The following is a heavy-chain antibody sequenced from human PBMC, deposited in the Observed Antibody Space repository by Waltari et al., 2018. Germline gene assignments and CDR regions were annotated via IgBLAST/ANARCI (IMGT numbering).Heavy chain of an antibody. CDR2: IGTAGDT. J-gene: IGHJ6*02. Sequence: EVQLVESGGGLVQPGGSLGLSCAASGFTFSSYDMHWVRQATGKGLEWVSAIGTAGDTYYPGSVKGRFTISRENAKNSLYLQMNSLGAGDTAVYYCARDRGLYGMDVWGQGTTVTVSS. CDR3: ARDRGLYGMDV. CDR1: GFTFSSYD. V-gene: IGHV3-13*01.